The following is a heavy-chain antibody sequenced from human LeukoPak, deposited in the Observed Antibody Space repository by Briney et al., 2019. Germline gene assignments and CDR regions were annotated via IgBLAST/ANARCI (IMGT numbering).Heavy chain of an antibody. CDR3: ARVPRYYYGSGNPDY. Sequence: ASVKVSCKASGYTFTGYYMHWVRQAPGQGLEWMGWINPNSGGTNYAQKFQGRVTMTRDTSISTAYMELSRLRSDDTAVYYCARVPRYYYGSGNPDYWGQGTLVTVSS. CDR2: INPNSGGT. D-gene: IGHD3-10*01. CDR1: GYTFTGYY. J-gene: IGHJ4*02. V-gene: IGHV1-2*02.